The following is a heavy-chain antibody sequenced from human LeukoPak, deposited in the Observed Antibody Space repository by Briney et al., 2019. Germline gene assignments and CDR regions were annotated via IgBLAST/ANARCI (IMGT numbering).Heavy chain of an antibody. J-gene: IGHJ4*02. Sequence: SETLSLTCTVSGGSISSGGYYWSWIRQPPGKGLEWIGYIYHSGSTYYNPSLKSRVTISVDRSKNQFSLKLSSVTAADTAVYYCARGLDYYDSSGYPWDYFDYWGQGTLVTVSS. CDR2: IYHSGST. CDR1: GGSISSGGYY. CDR3: ARGLDYYDSSGYPWDYFDY. V-gene: IGHV4-30-2*01. D-gene: IGHD3-22*01.